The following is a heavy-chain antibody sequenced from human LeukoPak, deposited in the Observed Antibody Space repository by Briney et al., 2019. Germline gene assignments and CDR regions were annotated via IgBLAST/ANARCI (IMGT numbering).Heavy chain of an antibody. D-gene: IGHD1-7*01. J-gene: IGHJ5*02. Sequence: SETLSLTCAVSGGSIRSGGYSWSWIRQPPGKGLEWIGYIYHSGGTYYNPSLKSRVTISVDRSKNQFSLKLSSVTAADTAVYYCARGTGTTPWFDPWGQGTLVTVSS. CDR1: GGSIRSGGYS. CDR3: ARGTGTTPWFDP. CDR2: IYHSGGT. V-gene: IGHV4-30-2*01.